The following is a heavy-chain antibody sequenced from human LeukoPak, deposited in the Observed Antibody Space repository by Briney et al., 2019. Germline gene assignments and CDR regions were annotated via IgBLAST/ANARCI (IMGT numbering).Heavy chain of an antibody. CDR1: GGTFSSYA. D-gene: IGHD5-18*01. J-gene: IGHJ4*02. Sequence: SVKVSCKASGGTFSSYAISWVRQAPGQGLEWMGGIIPIFGTANYAQKFQGRVTITTDESTSTAYMELSSLRSEDTAVYYCARGGAGYSYGLHPLYFDYWGQGTLVTVSS. CDR3: ARGGAGYSYGLHPLYFDY. CDR2: IIPIFGTA. V-gene: IGHV1-69*05.